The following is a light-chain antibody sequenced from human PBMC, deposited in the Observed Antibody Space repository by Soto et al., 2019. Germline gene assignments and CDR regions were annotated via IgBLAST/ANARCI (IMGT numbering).Light chain of an antibody. CDR1: HSLLHSNGYNY. J-gene: IGKJ5*01. Sequence: DIVLTQSPLSVPVTPGEPASISWRSIHSLLHSNGYNYLDWYLKKPGQSPQLLIYLGSNRASGVPDRFSGSGSGTDFTLKISRVEAEDVGVYYCMQGLQMPIAFGQGTRLEIK. CDR3: MQGLQMPIA. V-gene: IGKV2-28*01. CDR2: LGS.